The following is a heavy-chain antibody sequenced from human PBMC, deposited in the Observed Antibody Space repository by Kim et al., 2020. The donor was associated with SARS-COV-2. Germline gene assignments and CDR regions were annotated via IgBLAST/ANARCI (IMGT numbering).Heavy chain of an antibody. J-gene: IGHJ4*02. Sequence: YYADSVKGRFPISRDNSKNTLYLQMSSLRAEDTAVYYCAKDDGTYLDLFDYWGQGTLVTVSS. CDR3: AKDDGTYLDLFDY. V-gene: IGHV3-23*01. D-gene: IGHD3-9*01.